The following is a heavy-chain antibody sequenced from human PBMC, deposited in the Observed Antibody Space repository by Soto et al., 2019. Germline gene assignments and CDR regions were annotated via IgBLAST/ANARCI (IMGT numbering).Heavy chain of an antibody. Sequence: PGGSLRLSCAASGLTVSSSYMSWVCQAPGKGLQWVSVIYSAGSTYYANSVKGRFTISRDISTNMVYLQMSSLTDEDTAVYYCARAREPKYSSAIFFDIWGQGALVTVSS. CDR3: ARAREPKYSSAIFFDI. J-gene: IGHJ4*02. CDR2: IYSAGST. CDR1: GLTVSSSY. D-gene: IGHD5-18*01. V-gene: IGHV3-53*01.